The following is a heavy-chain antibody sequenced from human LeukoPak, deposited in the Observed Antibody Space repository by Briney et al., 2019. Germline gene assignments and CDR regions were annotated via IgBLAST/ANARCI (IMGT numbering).Heavy chain of an antibody. CDR2: ISYDGSNK. Sequence: GGSLRLSCAASGFTFSSYAMSWVRQAPGKGLEWVAVISYDGSNKYYADSVKGRFTISRDNSKNTLYLQMNSLRAEDTAVYYCARVGLLWFGELLNPFDYWGQGTLVTVSS. V-gene: IGHV3-30-3*01. CDR1: GFTFSSYA. CDR3: ARVGLLWFGELLNPFDY. D-gene: IGHD3-10*01. J-gene: IGHJ4*02.